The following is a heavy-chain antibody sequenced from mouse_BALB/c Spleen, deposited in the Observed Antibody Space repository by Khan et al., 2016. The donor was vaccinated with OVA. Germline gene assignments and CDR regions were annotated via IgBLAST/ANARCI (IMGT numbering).Heavy chain of an antibody. Sequence: EVELVESGGDLVKPGGSLKLSCAASGFTFSSYSMSWVRQTPDKRLEWVATISSAGDYTYYPDSVKGRFTISRDNAKNTLYLQMSSLKSEDTAMYYCASHLTGSFAYWCQGTLVTVSA. CDR3: ASHLTGSFAY. CDR1: GFTFSSYS. V-gene: IGHV5-6*01. J-gene: IGHJ3*01. CDR2: ISSAGDYT. D-gene: IGHD4-1*01.